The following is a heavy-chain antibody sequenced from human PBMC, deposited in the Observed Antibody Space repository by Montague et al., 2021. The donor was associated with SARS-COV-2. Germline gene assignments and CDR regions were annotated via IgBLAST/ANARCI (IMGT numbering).Heavy chain of an antibody. CDR1: GFSFSTFW. D-gene: IGHD7-27*01. CDR2: IKPDGSDK. Sequence: SLRLSCAASGFSFSTFWMTLVLQAPGKGLEWVASIKPDGSDKYYVESVKGRFTISRDNARNSLYLQLNSLRAEDTAVYYCARDPNWGAHWGQGNLVTVSS. J-gene: IGHJ4*02. V-gene: IGHV3-7*05. CDR3: ARDPNWGAH.